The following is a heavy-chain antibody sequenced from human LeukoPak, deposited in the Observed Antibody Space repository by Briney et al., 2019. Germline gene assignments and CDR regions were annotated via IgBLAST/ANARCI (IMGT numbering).Heavy chain of an antibody. Sequence: GGSLGLSCAASGFTLSSYEMNWVRQAPGKGLEWVSYISSSGTTIYYADSVKGRFTISRDNAKNSLYLQMNSLRAEDTAVYYCAREGALTVTKDAFDIWGQGTMVTVSS. D-gene: IGHD4-17*01. CDR2: ISSSGTTI. CDR3: AREGALTVTKDAFDI. V-gene: IGHV3-48*03. J-gene: IGHJ3*02. CDR1: GFTLSSYE.